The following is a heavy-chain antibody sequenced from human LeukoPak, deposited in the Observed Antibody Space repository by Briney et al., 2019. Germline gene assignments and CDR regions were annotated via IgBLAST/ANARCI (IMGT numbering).Heavy chain of an antibody. Sequence: SETLSLTCTVSGGSISGSVYYWGWIRQPPGKGLEWIGSIYYSGSTYYNPSLESRITISVDTSENQFSLKLISITAADTAVYYCQAYYGSGSYSDSWGQGTLVTVSS. CDR1: GGSISGSVYY. CDR2: IYYSGST. V-gene: IGHV4-39*01. D-gene: IGHD3-10*01. J-gene: IGHJ4*02. CDR3: QAYYGSGSYSDS.